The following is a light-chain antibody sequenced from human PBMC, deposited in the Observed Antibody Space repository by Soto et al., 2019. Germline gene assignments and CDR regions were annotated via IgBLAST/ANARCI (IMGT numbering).Light chain of an antibody. Sequence: EIVLTQSQDTLSVSPGERATLSCRASQSVSSNLAWYQQKPGQAPRLLIYDASNRATGIPARFSGSGSGTDFTLTISSLEPEDFAVYYCQQRSNWITFGQGTRLEIK. V-gene: IGKV3-11*01. CDR3: QQRSNWIT. CDR2: DAS. J-gene: IGKJ5*01. CDR1: QSVSSN.